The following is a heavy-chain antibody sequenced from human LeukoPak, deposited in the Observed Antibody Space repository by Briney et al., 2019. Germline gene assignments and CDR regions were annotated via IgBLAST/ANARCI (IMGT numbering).Heavy chain of an antibody. CDR1: GYTLTDLS. V-gene: IGHV1-24*01. CDR2: YDPDGGDT. D-gene: IGHD3-10*01. Sequence: ASVKVSCKVSGYTLTDLSMHWVRQAPAKGREWRGGYDPDGGDTVYAQKFQGRVTMTEDTSSDTAYMDLSSLRSEDTAVYYCAAGRFGELSHFDFWGQGTLVSVSS. CDR3: AAGRFGELSHFDF. J-gene: IGHJ4*02.